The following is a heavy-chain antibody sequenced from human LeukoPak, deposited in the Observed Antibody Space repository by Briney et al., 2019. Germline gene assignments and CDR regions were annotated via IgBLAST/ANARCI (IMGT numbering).Heavy chain of an antibody. CDR3: ARYVVYGSGKYYFDY. Sequence: PSETLSLTCTVSGGSVSSTTYFWSWLRQPPGKVLEWIASINYSRSTYYNPSLKSRVTISVDTSENQFSLKLTSVTAADTAVYYCARYVVYGSGKYYFDYWGQGTLVTVSS. J-gene: IGHJ4*02. CDR2: INYSRST. D-gene: IGHD3-10*01. V-gene: IGHV4-39*01. CDR1: GGSVSSTTYF.